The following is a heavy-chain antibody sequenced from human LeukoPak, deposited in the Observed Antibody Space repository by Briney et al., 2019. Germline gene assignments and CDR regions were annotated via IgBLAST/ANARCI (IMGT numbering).Heavy chain of an antibody. Sequence: GRSLRLSCAASGFTFSSYGMHWVRQAPGKGLEWVAVISYDGSNKYYADSVKGRFTISRGNSKNTLYLQMNSLRAEDTAVYYCAKDVPWFDPWGQGTLVTVSS. D-gene: IGHD2-2*01. V-gene: IGHV3-30*18. CDR2: ISYDGSNK. J-gene: IGHJ5*02. CDR1: GFTFSSYG. CDR3: AKDVPWFDP.